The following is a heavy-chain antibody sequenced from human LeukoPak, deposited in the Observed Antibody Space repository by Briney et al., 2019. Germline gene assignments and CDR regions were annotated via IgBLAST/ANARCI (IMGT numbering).Heavy chain of an antibody. D-gene: IGHD3-9*01. J-gene: IGHJ4*02. Sequence: VSVKVSCKASGYTFTSYGISWVRQTPGQGLEWMGWISAYNGNTNYAQKLQGRVTMTTDTSTSTAYMELRSLRSDDTAVSYCARTELTGYQTFDYWGQGTLVTVSS. CDR1: GYTFTSYG. CDR3: ARTELTGYQTFDY. CDR2: ISAYNGNT. V-gene: IGHV1-18*04.